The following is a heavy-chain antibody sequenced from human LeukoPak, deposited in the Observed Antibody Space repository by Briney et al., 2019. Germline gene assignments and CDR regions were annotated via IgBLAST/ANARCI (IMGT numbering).Heavy chain of an antibody. J-gene: IGHJ4*02. V-gene: IGHV1-18*01. Sequence: ASVKVSCKASGYTFTCYGISWVRQAPGQGLEWMGWISAYNGNTNYAQKLQGRVTMTTDTSTSTAYMELRSLRSDDTAVYYCARGTIFRDYVWGSYRYFDYWGQGTLVTVSS. CDR3: ARGTIFRDYVWGSYRYFDY. CDR2: ISAYNGNT. CDR1: GYTFTCYG. D-gene: IGHD3-16*02.